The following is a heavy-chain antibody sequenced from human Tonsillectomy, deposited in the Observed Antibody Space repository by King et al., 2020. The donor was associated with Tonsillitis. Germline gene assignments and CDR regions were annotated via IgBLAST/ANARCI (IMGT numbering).Heavy chain of an antibody. V-gene: IGHV5-10-1*03. Sequence: QLVQSGAEVKKPGESLRISCKGSGFSFTSYWISWVRQMPGKGLEWMGRIYPSDSYTNYSPSFQGHVTISADKSISTAYLQWSSLKASDTAMYYCARHGITMVRGVIITVDYWGQGTLVTVSS. CDR3: ARHGITMVRGVIITVDY. CDR1: GFSFTSYW. J-gene: IGHJ4*02. CDR2: IYPSDSYT. D-gene: IGHD3-10*01.